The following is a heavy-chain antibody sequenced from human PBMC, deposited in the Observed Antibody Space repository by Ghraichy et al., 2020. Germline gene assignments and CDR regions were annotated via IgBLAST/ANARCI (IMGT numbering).Heavy chain of an antibody. CDR1: GFTFSSYA. J-gene: IGHJ4*02. V-gene: IGHV3-23*01. CDR3: ATRPYYDILTGYGGLDF. CDR2: ISGSGGST. Sequence: GGSLRLSCAASGFTFSSYAMRWVRQPPGKGLEWVSAISGSGGSTYYADSVKGRFTISRDNSKNTLYLQMNSLRAEDTAVYYCATRPYYDILTGYGGLDFWGQGTLVTVSS. D-gene: IGHD3-9*01.